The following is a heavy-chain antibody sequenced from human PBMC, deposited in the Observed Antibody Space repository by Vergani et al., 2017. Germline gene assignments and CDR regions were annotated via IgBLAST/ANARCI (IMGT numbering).Heavy chain of an antibody. Sequence: QVQLQESGPGLVKPSQTLSLTCTVSGGSISSGSYYWSGIRQPAGKGLEWIGRIYTSGSTNYNPSLKSRVTISVDTSKNQFSLKLSSVTAADTAVYYCARGVAAAGTHFDYWGQGTLVTVSS. V-gene: IGHV4-61*02. CDR3: ARGVAAAGTHFDY. D-gene: IGHD6-13*01. J-gene: IGHJ4*02. CDR2: IYTSGST. CDR1: GGSISSGSYY.